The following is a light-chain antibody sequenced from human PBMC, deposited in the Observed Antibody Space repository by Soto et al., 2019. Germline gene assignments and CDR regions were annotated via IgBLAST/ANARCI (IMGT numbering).Light chain of an antibody. CDR3: AAWDDSLDGWV. CDR2: TDD. J-gene: IGLJ3*02. CDR1: SSNIGENT. Sequence: QSVLTQPPSASATPGQRVTISCSGSSSNIGENTVNWYRQLPGTAPKVLIHTDDQRPSGVPDRFSGSKSRTSASLAISGLQSEDEADYYCAAWDDSLDGWVFGGGTQLTVL. V-gene: IGLV1-44*01.